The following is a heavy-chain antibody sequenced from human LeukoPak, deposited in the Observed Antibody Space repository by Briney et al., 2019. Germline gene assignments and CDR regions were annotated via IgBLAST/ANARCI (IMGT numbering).Heavy chain of an antibody. J-gene: IGHJ6*02. V-gene: IGHV4-4*02. CDR2: TYHSGST. Sequence: SETLSLTCTVSGGSFTSSNWWTWVRQPPGKGLEWIGETYHSGSTNYNPSLKSRVTVSLDKSKNQLSLKLTSVTAADTAVYYCASKPARYSYDGMDVWGQGTTVTVSS. D-gene: IGHD5-18*01. CDR1: GGSFTSSNW. CDR3: ASKPARYSYDGMDV.